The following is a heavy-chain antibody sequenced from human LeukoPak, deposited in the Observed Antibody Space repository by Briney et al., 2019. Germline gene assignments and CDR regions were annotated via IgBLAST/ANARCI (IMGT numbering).Heavy chain of an antibody. Sequence: GGSLRLSCAASGFTFSSYSMNWVRQAPGKGLEWASFISSSGSYIYYADSVKGRCTISRDNAKNSLYLQMNSLRAEDTAVYYCAKGETSPLDYWGQGTLVTVSS. CDR1: GFTFSSYS. J-gene: IGHJ4*02. CDR2: ISSSGSYI. V-gene: IGHV3-21*01. CDR3: AKGETSPLDY.